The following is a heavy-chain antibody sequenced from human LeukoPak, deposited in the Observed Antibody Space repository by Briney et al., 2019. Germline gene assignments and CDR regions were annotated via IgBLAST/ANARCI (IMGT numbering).Heavy chain of an antibody. Sequence: GASVKVSCKASGYTFTSYYMHWVRQAPGQGLEWMGIINPSGGSTSYAQKFQGRVTMTRDTSTSTVYMELSSLRSEDTAVYYCARRPLGIDIPYYFDYWGQGTLVTVSS. CDR2: INPSGGST. CDR3: ARRPLGIDIPYYFDY. CDR1: GYTFTSYY. D-gene: IGHD7-27*01. V-gene: IGHV1-46*03. J-gene: IGHJ4*02.